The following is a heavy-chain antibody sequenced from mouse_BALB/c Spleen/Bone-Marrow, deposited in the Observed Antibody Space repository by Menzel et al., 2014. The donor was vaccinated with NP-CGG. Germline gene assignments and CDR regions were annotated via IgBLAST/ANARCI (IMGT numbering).Heavy chain of an antibody. Sequence: EVQLVESGGGLVKSGGSLKLSCAASGFIFNSYGMSWVRQTPEKRLEWVATISGGGSYTFYPDSVKGRFTISRDNAENNLYLQLSSLRSEDTALYYCARHAYYDQTEVSFVYWGQGTLVTVSA. CDR2: ISGGGSYT. CDR1: GFIFNSYG. V-gene: IGHV5-9-2*01. D-gene: IGHD2-4*01. J-gene: IGHJ3*01. CDR3: ARHAYYDQTEVSFVY.